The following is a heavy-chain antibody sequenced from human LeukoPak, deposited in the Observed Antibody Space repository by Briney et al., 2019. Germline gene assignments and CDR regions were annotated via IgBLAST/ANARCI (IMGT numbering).Heavy chain of an antibody. Sequence: ASVKVSCKASGYTFISYGLSWVRQAPGQGLEWMGWISAYNGNTNYAQKFQGRVTMTTDTSTSTAYVELRSLRSDDTAVYYCAREYYDILTGSPGAFDIWGQGTMVTVSS. CDR1: GYTFISYG. J-gene: IGHJ3*02. D-gene: IGHD3-9*01. CDR3: AREYYDILTGSPGAFDI. V-gene: IGHV1-18*01. CDR2: ISAYNGNT.